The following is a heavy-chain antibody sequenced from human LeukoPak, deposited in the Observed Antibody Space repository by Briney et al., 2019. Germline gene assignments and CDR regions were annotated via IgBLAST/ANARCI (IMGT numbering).Heavy chain of an antibody. CDR1: GDSICCYY. J-gene: IGHJ4*02. CDR2: VYNSGST. V-gene: IGHV4-59*01. CDR3: ARGSPFDS. Sequence: PSETLSLTCTVSGDSICCYYWSWIRQPPGKGLEWIGYVYNSGSTKFNPSLDSRVTISVDTSTNQFSLKLTSVTAADTAVYYCARGSPFDSWGQGTLVTVSS.